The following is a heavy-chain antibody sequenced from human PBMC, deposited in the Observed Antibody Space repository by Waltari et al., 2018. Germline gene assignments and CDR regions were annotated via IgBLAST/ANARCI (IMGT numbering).Heavy chain of an antibody. CDR2: IKEDESET. J-gene: IGHJ4*02. D-gene: IGHD6-19*01. CDR3: TKNTWAEAGSD. CDR1: GFTFSRHG. Sequence: EVHLVESGGGLVQPGGSLRLSCAASGFTFSRHGMTWVRQAPGKGEEWVANIKEDESETYYADAVKGRFAIARDNAKNSVYLQMNSLRVDDTAIYYCTKNTWAEAGSDWGQGILVTVSS. V-gene: IGHV3-7*01.